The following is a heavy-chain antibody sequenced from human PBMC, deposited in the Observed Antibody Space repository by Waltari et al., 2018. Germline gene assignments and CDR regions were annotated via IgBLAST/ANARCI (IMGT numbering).Heavy chain of an antibody. CDR3: ARVHWDRGIWFDP. V-gene: IGHV3-7*01. CDR1: GFTFSSYW. CDR2: IKQDGSEK. D-gene: IGHD1-26*01. Sequence: EVQLVESGGGLVQPGGSLRLSCAASGFTFSSYWMSWVRQAPGKGLEWVANIKQDGSEKYYVDSVKGRFTISRDNAKNSLYLQMNSLRAEDTAVYYCARVHWDRGIWFDPWGQGTLVTVSS. J-gene: IGHJ5*02.